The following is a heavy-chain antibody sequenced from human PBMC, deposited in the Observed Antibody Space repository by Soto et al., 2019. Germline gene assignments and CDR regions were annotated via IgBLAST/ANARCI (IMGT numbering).Heavy chain of an antibody. Sequence: TLYLTCTVSGGSISSGGYYWSWIRQHPGKGLEWIGYIYYSGSTYYNPSLKSRVTISVDTSKNQFSLKLSSVTAADTAVYYCARVAVAGPGSYYYGMDVWGQGTTVTSP. CDR1: GGSISSGGYY. V-gene: IGHV4-31*03. CDR3: ARVAVAGPGSYYYGMDV. J-gene: IGHJ6*02. CDR2: IYYSGST. D-gene: IGHD6-19*01.